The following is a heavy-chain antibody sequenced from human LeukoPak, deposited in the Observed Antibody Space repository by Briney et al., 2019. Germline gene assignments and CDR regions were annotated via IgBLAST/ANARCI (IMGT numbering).Heavy chain of an antibody. V-gene: IGHV3-74*01. CDR3: AREEHRLAEAGTSAFDL. CDR2: INRDGGLT. D-gene: IGHD6-13*01. CDR1: GFTFSENW. Sequence: GGSLRLSCVASGFTFSENWMHWVRQAPGKGLAWVSHINRDGGLTDYADSVKGRFTISRDNARNTVYLQMSSLRVEDTAIYFCAREEHRLAEAGTSAFDLGGQGTLVTVSP. J-gene: IGHJ3*01.